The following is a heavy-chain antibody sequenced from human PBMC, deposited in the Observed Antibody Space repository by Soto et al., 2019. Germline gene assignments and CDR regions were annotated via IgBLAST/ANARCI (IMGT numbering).Heavy chain of an antibody. CDR3: ARDQGEGGMDV. J-gene: IGHJ6*02. Sequence: QVQLVQSGAEVKKPGSSVKVSCKASGGTFSSYTISWVRQAPGQGLGWMGRIIPILGIANYAQKFQGRVTITADKSTSTAYMELSSLRSEDTAVYYCARDQGEGGMDVWGQGTTVTVSS. CDR2: IIPILGIA. V-gene: IGHV1-69*08. CDR1: GGTFSSYT. D-gene: IGHD1-26*01.